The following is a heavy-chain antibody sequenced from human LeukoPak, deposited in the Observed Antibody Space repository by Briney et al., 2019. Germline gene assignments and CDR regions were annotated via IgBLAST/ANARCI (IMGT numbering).Heavy chain of an antibody. V-gene: IGHV1-18*01. D-gene: IGHD3-22*01. CDR2: ISVYNGKT. J-gene: IGHJ6*02. CDR3: ARDSNYYDSSGYYYGMDV. Sequence: ASVKVSCKASGYTFTSYGISWVRQAPGQGLEWMGWISVYNGKTNDAQKFQGRVTMTTDTSTSTAYMELRSLRSDDTAVYYCARDSNYYDSSGYYYGMDVWGQGTTVTVSS. CDR1: GYTFTSYG.